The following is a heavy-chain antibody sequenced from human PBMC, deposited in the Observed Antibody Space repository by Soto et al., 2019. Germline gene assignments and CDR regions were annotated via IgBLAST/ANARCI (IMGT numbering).Heavy chain of an antibody. V-gene: IGHV3-11*01. CDR1: GFIFSDYY. CDR2: ISSSGNII. CDR3: AREYSGYESGRFDP. J-gene: IGHJ5*02. Sequence: QVQVVESGGGLVKPGGSLRLSCAASGFIFSDYYMTWIRQAPGKGLEWVSYISSSGNIIYYADSVKGRFTISRDNAKNALFLQMNSLRAEDTAVYFCAREYSGYESGRFDPWGQGTLVPVSS. D-gene: IGHD5-12*01.